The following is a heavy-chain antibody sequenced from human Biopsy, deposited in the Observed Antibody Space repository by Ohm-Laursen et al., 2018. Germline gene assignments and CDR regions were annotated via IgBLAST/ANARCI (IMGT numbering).Heavy chain of an antibody. CDR2: INHSGRT. CDR3: VRGVDYYDPYHYYALDV. J-gene: IGHJ6*02. D-gene: IGHD3-22*01. CDR1: GESFNGYY. V-gene: IGHV4-34*01. Sequence: SETLSLTCAVYGESFNGYYWSWIRQTPGKGLEWIGEINHSGRTNYNPSLKSRVTISVDTSKNQFSLKVRPVTAADTAVYYCVRGVDYYDPYHYYALDVWGQGTTATVSS.